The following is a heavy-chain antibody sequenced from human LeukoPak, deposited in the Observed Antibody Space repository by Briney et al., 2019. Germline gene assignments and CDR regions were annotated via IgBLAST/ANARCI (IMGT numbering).Heavy chain of an antibody. D-gene: IGHD4-17*01. J-gene: IGHJ4*02. CDR1: GFTFSSYG. V-gene: IGHV3-33*01. Sequence: GGSLRLSCAASGFTFSSYGMHWVRQAPGKGLEWVAGIWYDGSNKSYADAAQGRFSISRDNYKNTLYLQMNSLRAEDTAVYYCSSCRLNDYGDYDSFDYWGQGTLVTVSS. CDR2: IWYDGSNK. CDR3: SSCRLNDYGDYDSFDY.